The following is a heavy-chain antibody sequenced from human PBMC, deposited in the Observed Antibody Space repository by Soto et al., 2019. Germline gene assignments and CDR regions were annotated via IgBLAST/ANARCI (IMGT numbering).Heavy chain of an antibody. V-gene: IGHV4-59*01. CDR2: IYYSGST. CDR3: ARYGSGILAYYYYGMDV. Sequence: KGLEWIGYIYYSGSTNYNPSLKSRVTISVDTSKNQFSLKLSSVTAADTAVYYCARYGSGILAYYYYGMDVWGQGTTVTVS. D-gene: IGHD3-10*01. J-gene: IGHJ6*02.